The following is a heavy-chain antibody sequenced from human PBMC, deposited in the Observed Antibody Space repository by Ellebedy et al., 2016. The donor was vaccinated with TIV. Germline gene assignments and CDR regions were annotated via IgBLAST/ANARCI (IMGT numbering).Heavy chain of an antibody. CDR3: AKGRSTSCYHGMDV. J-gene: IGHJ6*02. CDR1: GFTFSSYW. V-gene: IGHV3-9*01. D-gene: IGHD2-2*01. CDR2: ISWNSGSI. Sequence: SLKISXAASGFTFSSYWMHWVRQAPGKGLEWVSGISWNSGSIGYADSVKGRFTISRDNAKNSLYLQMNSLRAEDTALYYCAKGRSTSCYHGMDVWGQGTTVTVSS.